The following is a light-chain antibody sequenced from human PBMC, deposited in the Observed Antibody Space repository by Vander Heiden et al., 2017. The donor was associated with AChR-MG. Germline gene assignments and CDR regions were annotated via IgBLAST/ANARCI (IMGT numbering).Light chain of an antibody. CDR3: HSYGSRLGGVV. V-gene: IGLV1-40*01. J-gene: IGLJ2*01. CDR2: GNR. Sequence: PWYRQVPGTAPKLLIYGNRNRHSEVPGRFAGSKSSTSASLAITGLQAEDEAEEYCHSYGSRLGGVVFGGGTKLTVL.